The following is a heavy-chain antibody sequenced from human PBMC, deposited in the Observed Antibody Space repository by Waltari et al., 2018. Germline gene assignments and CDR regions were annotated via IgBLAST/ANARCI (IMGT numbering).Heavy chain of an antibody. CDR2: IYSGGSST. CDR3: AKDRGGRSTVRGFDY. J-gene: IGHJ4*02. CDR1: GFTFSSYA. Sequence: EVQLLESGGGLVQPGGSLRLSCAASGFTFSSYAMSWVRQAPGKGLEWVSVIYSGGSSTYYADSVKGRFTISRDNSKNTLYLQMNSLRAEDTAVYYCAKDRGGRSTVRGFDYWGQGTLVTVSS. V-gene: IGHV3-23*03. D-gene: IGHD3-10*01.